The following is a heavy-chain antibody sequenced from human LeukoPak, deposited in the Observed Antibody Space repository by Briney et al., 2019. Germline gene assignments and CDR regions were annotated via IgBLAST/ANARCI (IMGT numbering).Heavy chain of an antibody. CDR1: GYAISSGYY. J-gene: IGHJ5*02. CDR3: ARVGAYSSPSGYNWFDP. Sequence: SETLSLTCTVSGYAISSGYYGGWIRQPPGKGLEWIGSIYHSGSTNYNPSLKSRVTISVDPPKNQLSLKLSSVTAADTAVYYCARVGAYSSPSGYNWFDPWGQGTLVTVSS. D-gene: IGHD6-6*01. V-gene: IGHV4-38-2*02. CDR2: IYHSGST.